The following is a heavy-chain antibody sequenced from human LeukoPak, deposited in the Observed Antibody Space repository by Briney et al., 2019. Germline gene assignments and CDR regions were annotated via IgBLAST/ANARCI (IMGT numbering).Heavy chain of an antibody. V-gene: IGHV4-4*07. CDR2: IYTSGNT. CDR1: GGSISSYH. D-gene: IGHD2-2*01. CDR3: ARHRLVPAAGFDY. J-gene: IGHJ4*02. Sequence: SETLSLTCTVSGGSISSYHWSWIRQPAGKGLEWVGRIYTSGNTNYNPSLKSRVIISVDTSKNQFSLKLSSVTAADTAVYYCARHRLVPAAGFDYWGQGTLVTVSS.